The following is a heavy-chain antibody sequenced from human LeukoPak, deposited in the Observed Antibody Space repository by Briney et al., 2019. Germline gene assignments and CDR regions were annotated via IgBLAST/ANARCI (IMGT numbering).Heavy chain of an antibody. CDR1: GYTLTELS. J-gene: IGHJ1*01. V-gene: IGHV1-24*01. D-gene: IGHD2-15*01. Sequence: RASVKVSCKVSGYTLTELSMHWVRQAPGKGLEWMGGFDPEDGETIYAQKFQGRVTMTEDTSTDTAYMELSSLRSEDTAVYYCATGTYCSGGSCYGPRTFQHWGQGTLVIVSS. CDR2: FDPEDGET. CDR3: ATGTYCSGGSCYGPRTFQH.